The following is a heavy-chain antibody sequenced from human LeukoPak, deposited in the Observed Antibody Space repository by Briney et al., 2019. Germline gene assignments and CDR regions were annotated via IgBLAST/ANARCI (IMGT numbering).Heavy chain of an antibody. J-gene: IGHJ4*02. CDR3: ARQDSSGWAIDY. Sequence: SETLSLTCTVSDGSISSNSYYWGWIRQPPGKGLEWIANIYYSGNTYYNPSLKSRVTISVDTSKNQFSLKLRSVTAADTAVYYCARQDSSGWAIDYWGQGTLVTVSS. V-gene: IGHV4-39*01. CDR2: IYYSGNT. D-gene: IGHD6-19*01. CDR1: DGSISSNSYY.